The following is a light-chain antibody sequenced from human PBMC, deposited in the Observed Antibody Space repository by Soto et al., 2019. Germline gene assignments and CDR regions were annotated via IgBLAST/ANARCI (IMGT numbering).Light chain of an antibody. J-gene: IGLJ1*01. CDR1: SSDVGGFEY. Sequence: SALTQPASVSGSPGQSITISCTGTSSDVGGFEYVSWYQQHPGKAPELMIFEVTNRPSGVSDRFSGSKSDTTASLTISGLQPEDEADYYSSAYSDIDTKVFGTGTKLTVL. V-gene: IGLV2-14*01. CDR3: SAYSDIDTKV. CDR2: EVT.